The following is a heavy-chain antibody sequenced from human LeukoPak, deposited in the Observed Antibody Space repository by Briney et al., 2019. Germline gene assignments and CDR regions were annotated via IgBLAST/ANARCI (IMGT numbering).Heavy chain of an antibody. CDR1: GFTFSSYA. D-gene: IGHD4-23*01. J-gene: IGHJ5*02. V-gene: IGHV1-2*02. Sequence: GGSLRLSCAASGFTFSSYAMHWVRQAPGQGLEWMGWINPNSGGTNYAQKLQGRVTMTRDTSISTAYMELSRLRSDDTAVYYCARDHSSTVVTHWFDPWGQGTLVTVSS. CDR3: ARDHSSTVVTHWFDP. CDR2: INPNSGGT.